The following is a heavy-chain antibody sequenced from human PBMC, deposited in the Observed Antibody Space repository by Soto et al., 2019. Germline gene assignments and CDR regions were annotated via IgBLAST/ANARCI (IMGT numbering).Heavy chain of an antibody. CDR3: ARDPGIAVAGDYYYYGMDV. CDR1: VGTFSSYA. Sequence: SVKVSCKASVGTFSSYAICWVRQAPGPGLEWMGGIIPIFGTANYAQKFQGRVTITADKSTSTAYMELSSLRSEDTAVYYCARDPGIAVAGDYYYYGMDVWGQGTTVTVPS. D-gene: IGHD6-19*01. J-gene: IGHJ6*02. V-gene: IGHV1-69*06. CDR2: IIPIFGTA.